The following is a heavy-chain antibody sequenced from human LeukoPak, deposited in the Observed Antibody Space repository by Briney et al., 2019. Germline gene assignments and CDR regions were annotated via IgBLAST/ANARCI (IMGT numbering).Heavy chain of an antibody. CDR1: GGSISSSSHY. J-gene: IGHJ3*02. CDR2: IYYSGSS. V-gene: IGHV4-39*01. CDR3: ARFGSSTWYKGAFDI. Sequence: PSETLSLTCTVSGGSISSSSHYWGWFRQPPGKGLEWIGYIYYSGSSFCNPSLKSRVTMSVDTSKNQFSLRLNSVTAADTAVYYCARFGSSTWYKGAFDIWGQGTMVTVAS. D-gene: IGHD6-13*01.